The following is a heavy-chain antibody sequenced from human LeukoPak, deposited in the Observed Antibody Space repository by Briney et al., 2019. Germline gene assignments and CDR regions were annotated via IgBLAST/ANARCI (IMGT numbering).Heavy chain of an antibody. D-gene: IGHD6-19*01. Sequence: SGPTLVQPTQTLTLTCTLSGFSITTSGVGVGWVRQSPGKALEWLAVIYWDDDKRYSPSLRSRVTITKDSSKNQVILIMTNMDPVDTATYYCAHRPPGKISGWDNCYFDTWAPGTLVTVSS. CDR2: IYWDDDK. CDR3: AHRPPGKISGWDNCYFDT. CDR1: GFSITTSGVG. V-gene: IGHV2-5*02. J-gene: IGHJ4*03.